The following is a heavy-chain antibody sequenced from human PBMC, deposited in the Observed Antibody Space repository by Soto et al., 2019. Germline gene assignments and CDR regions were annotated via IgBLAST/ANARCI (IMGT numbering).Heavy chain of an antibody. Sequence: QQQLQESGSGLVKPSQTLSLTCAVSGGSISSCGYSWSWIRQPPRKGLEWIWYIYHSGSTNYNPSLKSRVTTSVDRPKNQFSLKLSSVTAADTAVYYCARVPSPWGQGTLVTVSS. CDR2: IYHSGST. J-gene: IGHJ5*02. CDR1: GGSISSCGYS. CDR3: ARVPSP. V-gene: IGHV4-30-2*01.